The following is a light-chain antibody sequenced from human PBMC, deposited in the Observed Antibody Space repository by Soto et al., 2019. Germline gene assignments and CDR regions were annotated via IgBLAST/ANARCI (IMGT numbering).Light chain of an antibody. CDR1: QSVSSSY. J-gene: IGKJ4*01. CDR2: GAS. Sequence: IVLTQSPGTLSLSPGERATLSCRASQSVSSSYLAWYQQKPGQAPRLLSYGASSRATGIPDKFSRSGSGTDCTLTISRLEPEDFAVYFCQQYGSPPLTFGGGTKLEIK. CDR3: QQYGSPPLT. V-gene: IGKV3-20*01.